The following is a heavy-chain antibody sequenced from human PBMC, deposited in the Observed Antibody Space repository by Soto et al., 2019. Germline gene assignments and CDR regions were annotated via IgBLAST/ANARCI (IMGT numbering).Heavy chain of an antibody. CDR1: GFTFSSYA. Sequence: EVQLLESGGGLVQPGGSLRLSCAASGFTFSSYAMSWVRQAPGRGLVCVAAISGSGGSTYYAVSVKGRFTITRDHSKNTLDLQRNGVGAEERAVCHGAKDPRRYSGSYGLDCWGQATLFTVSS. D-gene: IGHD1-26*01. V-gene: IGHV3-23*01. CDR3: AKDPRRYSGSYGLDC. J-gene: IGHJ4*02. CDR2: ISGSGGST.